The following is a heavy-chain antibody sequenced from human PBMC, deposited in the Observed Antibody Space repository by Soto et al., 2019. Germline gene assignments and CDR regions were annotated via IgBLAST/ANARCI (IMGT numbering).Heavy chain of an antibody. D-gene: IGHD6-6*01. J-gene: IGHJ4*02. Sequence: GGSLRLFCAASGFPFSYSAMNWVRQVPGKGLEWVSHIGGSGGSTYYADSVKGRFTISRDNSKNTLYLQMNGLRAEDTAVYYCAKDQYASSLLRGSWDYWGQRT. CDR2: IGGSGGST. CDR3: AKDQYASSLLRGSWDY. CDR1: GFPFSYSA. V-gene: IGHV3-23*01.